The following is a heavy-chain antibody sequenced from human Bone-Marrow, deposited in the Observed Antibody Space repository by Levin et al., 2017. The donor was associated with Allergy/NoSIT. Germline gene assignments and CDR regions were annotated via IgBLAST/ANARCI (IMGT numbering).Heavy chain of an antibody. CDR3: AKMGPTVLSPFDY. CDR1: GVPLSTYA. J-gene: IGHJ4*02. Sequence: GGSLRLSCAASGVPLSTYAMSWVRQAPGKGLEWLSVITSTASSTDYADSVKGRFTVSRDNSKNSLYLQMTSLRADDTAVYYCAKMGPTVLSPFDYWGQGIVVTVSS. CDR2: ITSTASST. D-gene: IGHD1-26*01. V-gene: IGHV3-23*01.